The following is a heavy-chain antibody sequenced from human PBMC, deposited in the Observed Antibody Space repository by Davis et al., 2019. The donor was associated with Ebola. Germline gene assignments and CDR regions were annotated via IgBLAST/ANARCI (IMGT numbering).Heavy chain of an antibody. CDR3: ARDPHGYNSNFDY. CDR2: ISSSSYYI. J-gene: IGHJ4*02. CDR1: GFTFSTYS. D-gene: IGHD5-24*01. V-gene: IGHV3-21*01. Sequence: GESLKISCAASGFTFSTYSMSWVRQAPGKGLEWVSSISSSSYYIYYADSLKVRFTISRDNAKNSLYLQMNSLRAEDTAVYYCARDPHGYNSNFDYWGQGTLVTVSS.